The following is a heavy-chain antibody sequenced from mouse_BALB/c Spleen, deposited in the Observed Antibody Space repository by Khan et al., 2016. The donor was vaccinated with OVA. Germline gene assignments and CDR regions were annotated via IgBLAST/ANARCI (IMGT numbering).Heavy chain of an antibody. CDR2: ISSVAYSI. J-gene: IGHJ3*01. V-gene: IGHV5-15*02. CDR3: VRGGFAY. Sequence: EVELVEPGGGLVQPGGSRKLSCAASGFTFIDYGMAWVRQTPGKGPEWIAFISSVAYSIYYADTVTGRFTISREHAKNTLYLEMSSLRSDDTAMYYCVRGGFAYWGQGTLVTVSA. CDR1: GFTFIDYG.